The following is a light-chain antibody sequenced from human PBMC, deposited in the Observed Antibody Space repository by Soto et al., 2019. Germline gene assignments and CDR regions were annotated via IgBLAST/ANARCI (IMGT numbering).Light chain of an antibody. V-gene: IGLV2-23*01. CDR2: EGT. J-gene: IGLJ1*01. CDR3: CSFASSSPYV. CDR1: SSDVGSYNL. Sequence: QSALTQPASVSGSPGQSTTISCTGTSSDVGSYNLVSWYQQHPGKAPKLMIYEGTKRPSGVSNRFSGSKSGNTASLTISGLQAEDEADYYCCSFASSSPYVFGSGTKLTVL.